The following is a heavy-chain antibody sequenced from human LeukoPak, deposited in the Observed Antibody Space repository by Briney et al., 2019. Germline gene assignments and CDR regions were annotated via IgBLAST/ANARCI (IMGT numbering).Heavy chain of an antibody. V-gene: IGHV1-69*05. J-gene: IGHJ5*02. D-gene: IGHD3-9*01. CDR1: GGTFSSYA. CDR2: IIPILGTA. CDR3: ARGGDYDILTGYLNWFDP. Sequence: GASVKVSCKASGGTFSSYAISWVRQAPGQGLEWMGGIIPILGTANYAQKFQGRVTITTDESTSTAYMELSSLRSEDTAVYYCARGGDYDILTGYLNWFDPWGQGTLVTVSS.